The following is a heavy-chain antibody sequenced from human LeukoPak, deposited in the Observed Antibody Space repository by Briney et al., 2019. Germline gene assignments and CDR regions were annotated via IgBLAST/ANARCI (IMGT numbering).Heavy chain of an antibody. Sequence: GGSLRLSCAASGFTFISYWMSWVRQAPGKGLEWVANIKQDGSEKDYVDSVKGRFTISRDNAKNSLYLQMNSLRAEDTALYYCARVSDISVAAYFDYWGQGTLVTVSS. D-gene: IGHD6-19*01. CDR1: GFTFISYW. V-gene: IGHV3-7*03. CDR3: ARVSDISVAAYFDY. J-gene: IGHJ4*02. CDR2: IKQDGSEK.